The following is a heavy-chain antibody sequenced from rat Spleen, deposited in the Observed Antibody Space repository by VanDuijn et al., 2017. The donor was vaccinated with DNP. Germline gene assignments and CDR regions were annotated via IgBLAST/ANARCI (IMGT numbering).Heavy chain of an antibody. V-gene: IGHV5-31*01. CDR1: GFTFNNYW. Sequence: EVRLVESGGDLVQPGRSLKLSCVASGFTFNNYWMTWIRQVPGKGLEWVASIIGSGGSSYYPDSVRGRFTISRDDAKNTLYLQMNSLRSEDTATYYCAARYSSSWFAYWGQGTLVTVSS. D-gene: IGHD1-2*01. CDR2: IIGSGGSS. CDR3: AARYSSSWFAY. J-gene: IGHJ3*01.